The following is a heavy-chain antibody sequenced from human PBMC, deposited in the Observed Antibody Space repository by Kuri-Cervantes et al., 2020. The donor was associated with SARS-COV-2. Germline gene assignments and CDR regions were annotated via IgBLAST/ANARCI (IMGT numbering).Heavy chain of an antibody. CDR1: GFTFDDYG. CDR2: IRYDGQSK. Sequence: GGSLRLSCAASGFTFDDYGMSWVRQAPGKGLEWVAFIRYDGQSKYYADSVKGRFTISRDSSKDTLYLQMNSLRTDDTAFYYCAKDHRYSSSSGVGYFDSWGQGTLVTVSS. CDR3: AKDHRYSSSSGVGYFDS. V-gene: IGHV3-30*02. D-gene: IGHD6-6*01. J-gene: IGHJ4*02.